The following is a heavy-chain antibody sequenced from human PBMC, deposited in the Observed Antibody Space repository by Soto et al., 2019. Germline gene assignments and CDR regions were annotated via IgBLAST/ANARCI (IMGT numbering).Heavy chain of an antibody. CDR2: ITSDTKTI. J-gene: IGHJ4*02. Sequence: EVQLVESGGDLVQRGGSLRLSCVASGFTFSVYSMNWVRQAPGKGLEWFSYITSDTKTIKYADSVKGRFTISRDNVKNSVYLQMNSLRDEDTAVYYCARSVEGHFDYWGQGTVVTVSS. D-gene: IGHD6-19*01. CDR3: ARSVEGHFDY. V-gene: IGHV3-48*02. CDR1: GFTFSVYS.